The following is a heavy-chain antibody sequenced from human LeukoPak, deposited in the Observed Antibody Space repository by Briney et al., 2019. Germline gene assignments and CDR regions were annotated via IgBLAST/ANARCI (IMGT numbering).Heavy chain of an antibody. D-gene: IGHD6-6*01. V-gene: IGHV3-30*02. CDR3: ATDLEYSSSSGDY. J-gene: IGHJ4*02. Sequence: PGGSLRLSCAASGFTFSSYGMHWVRQAPGKGLEWVAFIRYDGSNKYYADSVKGRFTISRDNSKNTLYLQMNSLRAEDTAVYYCATDLEYSSSSGDYWSQGTLVTVSS. CDR2: IRYDGSNK. CDR1: GFTFSSYG.